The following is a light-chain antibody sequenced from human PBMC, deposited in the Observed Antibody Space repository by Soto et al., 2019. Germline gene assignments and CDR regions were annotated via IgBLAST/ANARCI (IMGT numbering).Light chain of an antibody. J-gene: IGKJ1*01. CDR3: QQYYSSKWT. CDR1: QSVLYSSNNKNY. V-gene: IGKV4-1*01. CDR2: WAS. Sequence: VMTQSADSLGVSLGKRATINCKSSQSVLYSSNNKNYLAWYQQKPGQPPKLLIYWASTRESGVPDRFCGSGSGTDFTLTITSLQAEDVAVFYYQQYYSSKWTFGQGTRVDIK.